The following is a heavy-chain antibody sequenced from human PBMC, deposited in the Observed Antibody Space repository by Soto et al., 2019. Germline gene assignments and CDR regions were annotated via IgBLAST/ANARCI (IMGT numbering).Heavy chain of an antibody. Sequence: QVQLVQSGAEVKKPGASVKVSCKASGYTFTSYGISWVRQAPGQGLGWMGWISAYNGKTNYAQKLQGRVTMTTDTSTSTAYMELRSLRSDDTAVYYCARVYDYIWGSYPLRDYYYMDVWGKGTTVTVSS. CDR1: GYTFTSYG. D-gene: IGHD3-16*01. J-gene: IGHJ6*03. CDR2: ISAYNGKT. V-gene: IGHV1-18*01. CDR3: ARVYDYIWGSYPLRDYYYMDV.